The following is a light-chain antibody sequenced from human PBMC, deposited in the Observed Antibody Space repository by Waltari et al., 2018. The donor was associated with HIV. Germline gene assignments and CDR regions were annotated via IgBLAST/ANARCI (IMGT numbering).Light chain of an antibody. V-gene: IGKV2-30*01. CDR3: MQALQTPFT. Sequence: DVVMTQSPLSLPVTLGQPASISCSSSQSLLYSDGNTYLSWFQQRPGQSPRRLIYKVSNRDSGVPDRFSGSGSGTDFTLKISRVEAEDVGVYYCMQALQTPFTFGPGTKVEIK. CDR1: QSLLYSDGNTY. CDR2: KVS. J-gene: IGKJ3*01.